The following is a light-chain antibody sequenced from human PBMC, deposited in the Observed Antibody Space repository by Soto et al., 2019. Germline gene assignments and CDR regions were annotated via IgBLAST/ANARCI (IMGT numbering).Light chain of an antibody. CDR2: RAS. CDR1: QSVSTT. Sequence: DIVMTQSPATLSVSPGERATLSCRASQSVSTTLAWYQQKPGQAPRLLIYRASNRATGISARFSGSGSGTEFTLTISSLQSEDLAVYYCQQYNNWPLTFGGGTKVEIK. CDR3: QQYNNWPLT. V-gene: IGKV3-15*01. J-gene: IGKJ4*01.